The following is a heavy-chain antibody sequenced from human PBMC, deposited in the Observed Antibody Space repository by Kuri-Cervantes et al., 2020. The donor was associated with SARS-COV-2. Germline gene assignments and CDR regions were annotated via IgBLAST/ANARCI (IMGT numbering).Heavy chain of an antibody. CDR3: ARHRPTSGYFQH. D-gene: IGHD2-2*01. CDR2: INHSGST. V-gene: IGHV4-34*01. J-gene: IGHJ1*01. CDR1: GGSFSGYY. Sequence: SETLSLTCAVYGGSFSGYYWSWIRQPLGKGLEWIGEINHSGSTNYNPSLKSRVTISVDTSKNQFSLKLSSVTPADTAVYYCARHRPTSGYFQHWGQGTLVTVSS.